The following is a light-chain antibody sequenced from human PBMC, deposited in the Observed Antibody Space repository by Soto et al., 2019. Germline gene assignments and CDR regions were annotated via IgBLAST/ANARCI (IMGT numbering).Light chain of an antibody. CDR2: LNSDGSH. Sequence: QPVLTQSPSASASLGASVKLTCTLSSGHSSYAIAWHQQQPEKGPRYFMKLNSDGSHSKGDGIPDRFSGSSSGAERYLTISSLQSEDEADYHCQTWGTGIQVFGTGTKLTVL. V-gene: IGLV4-69*01. J-gene: IGLJ1*01. CDR1: SGHSSYA. CDR3: QTWGTGIQV.